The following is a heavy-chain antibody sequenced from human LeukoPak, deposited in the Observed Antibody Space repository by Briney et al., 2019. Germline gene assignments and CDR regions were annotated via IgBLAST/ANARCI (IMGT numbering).Heavy chain of an antibody. D-gene: IGHD3-3*01. J-gene: IGHJ5*02. CDR2: INHSGST. Sequence: SQTLSLTCAVYGGSFSVYYWSWIRQPPGKGLEWIGEINHSGSTNYNPSLKSRVTISVDTSKNQFSLKLSSVTAADTAVYYCARGHQLRFFPSWGQGTLVTVSS. V-gene: IGHV4-34*01. CDR3: ARGHQLRFFPS. CDR1: GGSFSVYY.